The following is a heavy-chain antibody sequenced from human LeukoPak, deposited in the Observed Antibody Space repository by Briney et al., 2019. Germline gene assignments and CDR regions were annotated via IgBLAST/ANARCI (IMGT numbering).Heavy chain of an antibody. CDR2: IIPIFGTA. CDR1: GGTFSSYA. CDR3: ARDRGSYGPGGWNYYYYYYMDV. D-gene: IGHD5-18*01. J-gene: IGHJ6*03. Sequence: SVKVSCKASGGTFSSYAISWVRQAPGQGLEWMGWIIPIFGTANYAQKFQGRVTITADESTSTAYMELSSLRSEDTAVYYCARDRGSYGPGGWNYYYYYYMDVWGKGTTVTISS. V-gene: IGHV1-69*01.